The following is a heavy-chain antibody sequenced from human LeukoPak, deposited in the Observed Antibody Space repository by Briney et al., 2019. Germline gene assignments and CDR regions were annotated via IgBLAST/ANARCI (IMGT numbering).Heavy chain of an antibody. J-gene: IGHJ6*03. CDR1: GGSISSYY. D-gene: IGHD2-8*02. CDR3: ARSFWSYHYMDV. V-gene: IGHV4-59*01. CDR2: IYYSGST. Sequence: SETLSLTCTVSGGSISSYYWSWIRQPPGKGLEWIGYIYYSGSTNYNPSLKSRVTISVDTSKNQFSLKLSSVTAADTAVYYCARSFWSYHYMDVWGKGTTVTVSS.